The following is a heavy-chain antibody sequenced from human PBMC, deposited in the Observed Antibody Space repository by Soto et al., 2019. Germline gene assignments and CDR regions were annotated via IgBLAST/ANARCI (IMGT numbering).Heavy chain of an antibody. CDR2: ISGSGGRT. J-gene: IGHJ6*03. CDR1: GFTFSSYA. D-gene: IGHD3-9*01. V-gene: IGHV3-23*01. CDR3: AKSCDWYFCFMDG. Sequence: EVQLLESGGGLIQPGGSLRLSCAASGFTFSSYAMSWVRQAPGKGLEWVSAISGSGGRTYYADSVKGRFTISRDDSKNTLYLQMNSLRAEDTALYYCAKSCDWYFCFMDGWGKGTTVNVSS.